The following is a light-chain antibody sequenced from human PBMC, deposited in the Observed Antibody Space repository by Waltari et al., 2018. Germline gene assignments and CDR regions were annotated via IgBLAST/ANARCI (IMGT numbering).Light chain of an antibody. J-gene: IGKJ4*01. CDR2: TAS. CDR3: QQSHSTPLT. CDR1: RTISIY. Sequence: DIQMTQSPSSLSASVGDRVTITCRASRTISIYLNWHQPKPGKAPKLLIYTASTLQPGVPSRFSGSGSGTDFTLTISSLQPEDFATYYCQQSHSTPLTFGGGTKVEIK. V-gene: IGKV1-39*01.